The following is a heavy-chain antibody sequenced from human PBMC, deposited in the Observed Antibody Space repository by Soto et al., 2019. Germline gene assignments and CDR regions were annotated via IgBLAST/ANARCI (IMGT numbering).Heavy chain of an antibody. D-gene: IGHD4-17*01. CDR1: GGTFSSYT. J-gene: IGHJ4*02. CDR3: AREIPPRITVTYDDY. V-gene: IGHV1-69*08. CDR2: IIPILGIA. Sequence: QVQLVQSGAEVKKPGSSVKVSCKASGGTFSSYTISWVRQAPGQGLEWMGRIIPILGIAHYAQKFQGRITITADKSTSTAYMELSSLRSEDTAVYYCAREIPPRITVTYDDYWGQGTLVTVSS.